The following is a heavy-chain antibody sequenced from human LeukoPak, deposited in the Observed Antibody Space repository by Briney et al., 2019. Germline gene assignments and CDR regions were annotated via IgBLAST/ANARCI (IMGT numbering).Heavy chain of an antibody. CDR3: VREGEHHYDHSASFDY. V-gene: IGHV3-30*04. CDR2: MSFEGYL. D-gene: IGHD4/OR15-4a*01. Sequence: GGSLRLSCAASGFTLTAYLVHWVRQAPGKGLEYVAVMSFEGYLYCADSLKDRFTVSRDNSKNMVYLHMNNLRAEDTALYYCVREGEHHYDHSASFDYWGQGTLVTVSS. CDR1: GFTLTAYL. J-gene: IGHJ4*02.